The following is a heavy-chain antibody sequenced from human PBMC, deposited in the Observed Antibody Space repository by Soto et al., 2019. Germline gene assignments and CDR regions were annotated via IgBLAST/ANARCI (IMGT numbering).Heavy chain of an antibody. Sequence: GASGKVSCKASGYTFTSYGISWVRQAPGQGLEWMGWISACNGNTNYAQKLQGRVTMTTDTSTSTAYMELRSLRSDDTAVYYCAMLFLYYYGGPPGAFHFWCQGTMVTVS. CDR3: AMLFLYYYGGPPGAFHF. D-gene: IGHD3-10*01. CDR1: GYTFTSYG. J-gene: IGHJ3*01. V-gene: IGHV1-18*01. CDR2: ISACNGNT.